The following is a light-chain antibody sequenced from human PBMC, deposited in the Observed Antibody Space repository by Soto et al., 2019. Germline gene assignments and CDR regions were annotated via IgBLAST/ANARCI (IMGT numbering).Light chain of an antibody. Sequence: QSALTQPASVSGSPGQSITISCTGTSSDVGAYNYVSWYRQHPGKGPELIFYKVTDRPSGVSCRFSGSKSGNTASLTISGLQAEDEADYYSCSYTTSSTCVFCGGSKVTVL. CDR1: SSDVGAYNY. CDR2: KVT. J-gene: IGLJ2*01. CDR3: CSYTTSSTCV. V-gene: IGLV2-14*01.